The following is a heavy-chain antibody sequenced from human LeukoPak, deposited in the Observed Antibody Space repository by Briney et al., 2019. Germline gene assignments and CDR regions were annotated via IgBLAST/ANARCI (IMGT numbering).Heavy chain of an antibody. CDR3: ARRSHTYYPDSSDPAYFYYYYMDV. CDR1: GGSFSDDF. V-gene: IGHV4-34*01. D-gene: IGHD3-22*01. J-gene: IGHJ6*03. Sequence: SETLSLTCAVDGGSFSDDFWSWIRQPPGKGLEWIGEINHSGATNFNPSLKSRVTMSVDTSKTQFSLNLSSVTAADTAIYYCARRSHTYYPDSSDPAYFYYYYMDVWGNGTTLTVSS. CDR2: INHSGAT.